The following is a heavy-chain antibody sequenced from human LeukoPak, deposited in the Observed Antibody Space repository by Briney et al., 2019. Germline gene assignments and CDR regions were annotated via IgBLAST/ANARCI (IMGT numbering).Heavy chain of an antibody. Sequence: PGGSLRLSCGVSGFSFSNNLLHWVRQAPGKGLEWVAVSSFNGVHKFYADSVKGRFVISGDNSKNTLYLQMNSLRVEDTGTYYCARVGNDSGWHDAFGYFDSWGQGVLITVSS. CDR2: SSFNGVHK. V-gene: IGHV3-30*09. CDR3: ARVGNDSGWHDAFGYFDS. J-gene: IGHJ4*02. D-gene: IGHD6-19*01. CDR1: GFSFSNNL.